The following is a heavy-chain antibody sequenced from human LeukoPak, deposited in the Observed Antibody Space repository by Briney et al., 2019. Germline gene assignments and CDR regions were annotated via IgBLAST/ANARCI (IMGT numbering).Heavy chain of an antibody. CDR3: ARDSDYYDSSGFHFAAFDV. Sequence: PGGSLRLSCAASGLTFSTYGMHWVRQAPGKGLEYVASISNNGDSTSYANSVKDRFTISRDNSKNTLYLQMCSLRAEDMAVYYCARDSDYYDSSGFHFAAFDVWGQGTMVTVSS. V-gene: IGHV3-64*01. CDR2: ISNNGDST. J-gene: IGHJ3*01. CDR1: GLTFSTYG. D-gene: IGHD3-22*01.